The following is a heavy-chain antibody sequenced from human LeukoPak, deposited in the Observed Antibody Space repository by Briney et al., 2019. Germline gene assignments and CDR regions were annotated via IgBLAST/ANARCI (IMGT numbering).Heavy chain of an antibody. CDR3: ALQTDYGDYYYYGMDV. D-gene: IGHD4-17*01. J-gene: IGHJ6*02. Sequence: SETLSLTCTVSGGSISSGGYYWSWIRQHPGKGLEWIGYIYYSGSTYYNPSLKSRVTMSVDTSKNQFSLKLSSVTAADTAVYYCALQTDYGDYYYYGMDVWGQGTTVTVSS. V-gene: IGHV4-31*03. CDR1: GGSISSGGYY. CDR2: IYYSGST.